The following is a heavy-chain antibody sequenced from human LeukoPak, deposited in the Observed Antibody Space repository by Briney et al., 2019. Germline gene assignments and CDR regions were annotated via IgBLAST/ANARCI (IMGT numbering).Heavy chain of an antibody. D-gene: IGHD6-13*01. CDR1: GFTFSNYE. CDR2: VSSSSDLK. V-gene: IGHV3-48*03. J-gene: IGHJ4*02. CDR3: ARDTSTSQKLVAAFDY. Sequence: GGSLRLSCSASGFTFSNYEMNWVRQAPGAGLEWVACVSSSSDLKYYADSVKGRFTISRDNAKNSLYLQMKSLRVEDTAIYYYARDTSTSQKLVAAFDYWGQGTLVTVSS.